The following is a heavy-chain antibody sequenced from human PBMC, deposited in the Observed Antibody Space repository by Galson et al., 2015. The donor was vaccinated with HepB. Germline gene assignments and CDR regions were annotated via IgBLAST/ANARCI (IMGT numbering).Heavy chain of an antibody. CDR2: IIPIFGTA. V-gene: IGHV1-69*06. CDR3: ARDLGNWTVYYYYGMDV. D-gene: IGHD1-20*01. Sequence: SVKVSCKASGGTFSSYAISWVRQAPGQGLEWMGGIIPIFGTANYAQKFQGRVTITADKSTSTAYMELSSLRSEDTAVYYCARDLGNWTVYYYYGMDVWGQGTTVTVSS. J-gene: IGHJ6*02. CDR1: GGTFSSYA.